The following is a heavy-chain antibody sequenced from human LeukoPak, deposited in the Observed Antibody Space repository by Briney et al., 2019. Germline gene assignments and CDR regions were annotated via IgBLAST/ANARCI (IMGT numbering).Heavy chain of an antibody. V-gene: IGHV3-7*01. CDR2: IKTDGSEK. CDR1: GFTFSNYW. J-gene: IGHJ4*02. D-gene: IGHD5-24*01. Sequence: GGSLRLSCEGSGFTFSNYWMGRVRQAPGKWLQWVANIKTDGSEKYYVDSVKGRFTISRDNAKNSLYLQMNSLRAEDTAVYYCATGWAVDFWGQGTLVTVSS. CDR3: ATGWAVDF.